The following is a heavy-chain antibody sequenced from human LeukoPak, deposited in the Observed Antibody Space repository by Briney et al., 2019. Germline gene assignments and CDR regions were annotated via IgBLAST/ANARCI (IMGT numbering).Heavy chain of an antibody. D-gene: IGHD1-26*01. J-gene: IGHJ4*02. Sequence: GGSLRLSCAASGFTFSSFWMHWVRQAPGKGLEWVANIKQDGSAKHYLDSVKGRFTISRDNAKNSLYLQMDSLRVEDTAVYYSAREYRGSSDFDYWGQGRLVTVS. CDR2: IKQDGSAK. V-gene: IGHV3-7*04. CDR3: AREYRGSSDFDY. CDR1: GFTFSSFW.